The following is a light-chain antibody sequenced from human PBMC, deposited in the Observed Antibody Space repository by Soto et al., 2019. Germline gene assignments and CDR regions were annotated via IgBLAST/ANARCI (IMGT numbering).Light chain of an antibody. CDR3: QQSYSTPVT. J-gene: IGKJ2*01. CDR1: QSVSNY. Sequence: DIQMTQSPSSLSASVGDRVTITCRASQSVSNYLNWYQQKPGTAPKLLIYAASSLQYGVPSRFSGSGSGTDFPLTSSSLQPEDFATYYCQQSYSTPVTFGQGTKLEIK. V-gene: IGKV1-39*01. CDR2: AAS.